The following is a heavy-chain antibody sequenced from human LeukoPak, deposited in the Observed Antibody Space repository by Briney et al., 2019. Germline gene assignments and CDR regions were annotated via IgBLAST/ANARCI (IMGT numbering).Heavy chain of an antibody. Sequence: GESLKISCKGSGYSFTSYWIGWVRQMPGKGLEWMGLIYPGDSDTRYSPSFQGQVTISADKSISTAYLQWSSLKASDTAMYYCARAPPINNYYDSSGYFSYIDYWGQGTLVTVSS. CDR1: GYSFTSYW. CDR2: IYPGDSDT. J-gene: IGHJ4*02. V-gene: IGHV5-51*01. D-gene: IGHD3-22*01. CDR3: ARAPPINNYYDSSGYFSYIDY.